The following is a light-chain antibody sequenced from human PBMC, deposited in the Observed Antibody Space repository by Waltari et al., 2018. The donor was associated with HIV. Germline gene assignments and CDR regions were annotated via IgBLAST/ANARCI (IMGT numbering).Light chain of an antibody. CDR3: QSYDSNGLILV. CDR1: SGSIADNY. Sequence: PPSVSESPGRTTTISCTRSSGSIADNYVQWFQQRPGSAPTSVIYEDNRRPSGVPDRFSGSIDSSSNSASLTISGLQTEDEADYYCQSYDSNGLILVFGGGTKLTVL. V-gene: IGLV6-57*03. J-gene: IGLJ3*02. CDR2: EDN.